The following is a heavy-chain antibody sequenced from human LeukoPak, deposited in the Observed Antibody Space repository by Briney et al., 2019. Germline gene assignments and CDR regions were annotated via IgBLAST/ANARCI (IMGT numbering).Heavy chain of an antibody. CDR3: ARSQLLYFFDY. CDR2: IHHSGST. Sequence: SQTLSLTCAANGGSFIGYSWSWIRQAPGKGLEWIGEIHHSGSTKYNPSLKSRVTMSVDTSKSQFSLKLTSVTAADTGVYYCARSQLLYFFDYWGQGTLVTVSS. CDR1: GGSFIGYS. V-gene: IGHV4-34*01. J-gene: IGHJ4*02. D-gene: IGHD2-2*01.